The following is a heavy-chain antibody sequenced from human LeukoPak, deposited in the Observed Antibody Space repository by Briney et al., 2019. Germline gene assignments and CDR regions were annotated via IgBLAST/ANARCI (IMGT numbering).Heavy chain of an antibody. J-gene: IGHJ4*02. CDR1: GFTFSDYY. D-gene: IGHD6-6*01. CDR3: VKTARLADY. CDR2: ISQSGGDV. Sequence: PGGSLRLSCAASGFTFSDYYMNWIRQTPGKGLEWISYISQSGGDVNYADSVAGRFTISRDNAKNSVNLQMNNLRVEDTAVYYCVKTARLADYWGQGTLVTVSS. V-gene: IGHV3-11*04.